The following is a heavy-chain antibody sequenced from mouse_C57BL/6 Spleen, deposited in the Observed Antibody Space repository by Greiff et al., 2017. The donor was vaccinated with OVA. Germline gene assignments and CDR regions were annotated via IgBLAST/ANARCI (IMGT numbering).Heavy chain of an antibody. CDR3: ARSGKPWYFDV. CDR2: IYPGDGDT. J-gene: IGHJ1*03. V-gene: IGHV1-82*01. CDR1: GYAFSSSW. Sequence: VQGVESGPELVKPGASVKISCKASGYAFSSSWMNWVKQRPGKGLEWIGRIYPGDGDTNYNGKFKGKATLTADKTSSTAYMQLSSLTSEDSAVYFCARSGKPWYFDVWGTGTTVTVSS. D-gene: IGHD4-1*01.